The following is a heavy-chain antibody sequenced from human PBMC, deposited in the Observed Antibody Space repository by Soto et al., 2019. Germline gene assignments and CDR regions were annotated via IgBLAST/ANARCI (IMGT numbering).Heavy chain of an antibody. V-gene: IGHV1-69*02. J-gene: IGHJ4*02. Sequence: QVQLVQSGAEVKKPGSSVKVSCKASGGTFSSYTISWVRQAPGQGLEWMGRIIPILGIANYAQKFQGRVTITADKSTSTAYMELSSLRSEDTAVYYCARAAHSTSSFGYWGQGTLVTVSS. CDR2: IIPILGIA. CDR1: GGTFSSYT. CDR3: ARAAHSTSSFGY. D-gene: IGHD6-6*01.